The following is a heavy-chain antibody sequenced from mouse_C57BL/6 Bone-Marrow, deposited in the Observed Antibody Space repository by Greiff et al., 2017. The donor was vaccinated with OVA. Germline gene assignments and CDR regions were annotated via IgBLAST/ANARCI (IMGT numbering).Heavy chain of an antibody. Sequence: VKLMESGPELVKPGASVKISCKASGYAFSSSWMNWVKQRPGKGLEWIGRIYPGDGDTNYNGKLKGKGTLTADKSSSTAYMQLSSLTSEDSAVYFCARENYGSSYDAMDYWGQGTSVPVSS. CDR2: IYPGDGDT. V-gene: IGHV1-82*01. CDR3: ARENYGSSYDAMDY. D-gene: IGHD1-1*01. CDR1: GYAFSSSW. J-gene: IGHJ4*01.